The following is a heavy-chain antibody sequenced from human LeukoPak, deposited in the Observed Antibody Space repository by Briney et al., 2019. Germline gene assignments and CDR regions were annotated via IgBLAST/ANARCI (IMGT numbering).Heavy chain of an antibody. J-gene: IGHJ4*02. V-gene: IGHV1-3*01. CDR3: ARGNVLLWFGELNSFDY. CDR1: GYTFTSYA. CDR2: INAGNGNT. D-gene: IGHD3-10*01. Sequence: ASVKVSCKASGYTFTSYAMHWVRQAPGQRLEWMGWINAGNGNTKYSQKFQGRVTITRDTSASTAYMELSSLRSEDTAVYYCARGNVLLWFGELNSFDYWGQGTLATVSS.